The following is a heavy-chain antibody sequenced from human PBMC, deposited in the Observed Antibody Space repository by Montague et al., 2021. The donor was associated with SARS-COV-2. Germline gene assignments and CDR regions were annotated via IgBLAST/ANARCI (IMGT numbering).Heavy chain of an antibody. D-gene: IGHD2-15*01. CDR2: IYNNGGNT. Sequence: SETLSLTCTVSGDFINNYYWSWIRQPPGRGLQWIGYIYNNGGNTDYNPSLKSRVTISVDTSKNQFSLKLTSVTAADTAVYYCAMSGVSNGIDYWGQGSLVTVSS. CDR1: GDFINNYY. J-gene: IGHJ4*02. V-gene: IGHV4-59*08. CDR3: AMSGVSNGIDY.